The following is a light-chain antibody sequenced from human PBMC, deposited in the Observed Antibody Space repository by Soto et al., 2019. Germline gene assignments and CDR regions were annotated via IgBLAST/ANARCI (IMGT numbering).Light chain of an antibody. CDR1: QSVSSNY. Sequence: EIVLTQSPGTLSLSPGERATLSCRASQSVSSNYLAWHQQKPGQAPRLLIYGASSRPTGVPDRFSGSGSGTDFTLTISRLEPEDFAVYYCPQYGGXPPWTFGEGTNVDIK. V-gene: IGKV3-20*01. CDR2: GAS. CDR3: PQYGGXPPWT. J-gene: IGKJ1*01.